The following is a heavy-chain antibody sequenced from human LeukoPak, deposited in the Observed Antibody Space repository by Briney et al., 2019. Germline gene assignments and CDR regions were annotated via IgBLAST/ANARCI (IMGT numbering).Heavy chain of an antibody. V-gene: IGHV4-59*01. CDR3: ARGRDGYNSVTYNWFDP. CDR2: IYYSGST. J-gene: IGHJ5*02. Sequence: PSEALSLTCTVSGGSISSYYWSWIRQPPAKGLEWIGYIYYSGSTNYNPSLKSRLTISVDTSKNQFSLKLSSVTAADTVVYYCARGRDGYNSVTYNWFDPWGQGTLVTVSS. D-gene: IGHD5-24*01. CDR1: GGSISSYY.